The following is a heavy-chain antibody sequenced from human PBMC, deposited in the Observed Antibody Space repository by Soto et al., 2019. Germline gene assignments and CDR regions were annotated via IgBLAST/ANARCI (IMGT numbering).Heavy chain of an antibody. J-gene: IGHJ4*02. Sequence: QVQLQESGPGLVTPSGTLSLTCAVSGGAISSSYWWNGVSQPPCKGLEWIGKIYHSGSTNYNPSLKNRVTISVDKSNDQFSLRLSSVTAADTAVYFCVTSLNYDFLSDGGRHYYFDYWGQGALVTVSS. V-gene: IGHV4-4*02. CDR1: GGAISSSYW. CDR2: IYHSGST. CDR3: VTSLNYDFLSDGGRHYYFDY. D-gene: IGHD3-3*01.